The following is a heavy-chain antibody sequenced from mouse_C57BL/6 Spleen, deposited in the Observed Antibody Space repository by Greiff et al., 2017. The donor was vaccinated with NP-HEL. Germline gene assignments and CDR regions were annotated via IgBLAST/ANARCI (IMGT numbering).Heavy chain of an antibody. D-gene: IGHD4-1*01. CDR3: AKTGTYAMDY. CDR2: ISYDGSN. V-gene: IGHV3-6*01. CDR1: GYSITSGYY. J-gene: IGHJ4*01. Sequence: EVQLVESGPGLVKPSQSLSLTCSVTGYSITSGYYWNWIRQFPGNKLEWMGYISYDGSNNYNPSLKNRISITRDTSKNQFFLKLNSVTTEDTATYYCAKTGTYAMDYWGQGTSVTVSS.